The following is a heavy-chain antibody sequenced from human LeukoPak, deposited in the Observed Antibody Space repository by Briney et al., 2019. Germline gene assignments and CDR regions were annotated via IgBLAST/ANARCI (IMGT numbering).Heavy chain of an antibody. V-gene: IGHV3-23*01. J-gene: IGHJ4*02. D-gene: IGHD3-10*01. CDR1: GFTFSNYA. Sequence: GGSLRLSCAVSGFTFSNYAMTWVRQAPGKGLEWVSEITGSGNSKYYAESVKGRFTISRDNSKNTLYLQMNSLRAEDTAVYYCARELFDFDYWGQGTLVTVSS. CDR3: ARELFDFDY. CDR2: ITGSGNSK.